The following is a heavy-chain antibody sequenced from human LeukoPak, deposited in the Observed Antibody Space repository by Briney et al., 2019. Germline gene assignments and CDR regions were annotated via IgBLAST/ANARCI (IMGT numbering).Heavy chain of an antibody. V-gene: IGHV4-39*07. J-gene: IGHJ4*02. Sequence: SETLSLTCTVSGGSISSSSYYWGWIHQPPGKGLEWIGSIYYSGSTYYNPSLKSRVTISVDTSKNQFSLKLSSVTAADTAVYYCARGPPSFDFWSGYYPVYFDYWGQGTLVTVSS. CDR1: GGSISSSSYY. CDR3: ARGPPSFDFWSGYYPVYFDY. CDR2: IYYSGST. D-gene: IGHD3-3*01.